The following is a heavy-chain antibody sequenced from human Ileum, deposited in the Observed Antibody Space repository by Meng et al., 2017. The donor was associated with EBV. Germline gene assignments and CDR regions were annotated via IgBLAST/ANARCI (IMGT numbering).Heavy chain of an antibody. D-gene: IGHD1/OR15-1a*01. CDR2: IYYTGST. CDR3: ARWARRTRALDRGFDY. CDR1: CGSVSSDSYS. V-gene: IGHV4-61*01. Sequence: QVLLPASGPGLVRPSVXRSLSCACSCGSVSSDSYSLTWIRQPPGKRLEWIGYIYYTGSTYYNPSLKSRVTISLDTSKNQFSLEQTSVTAADTAVYYCARWARRTRALDRGFDYWGQGTLVTVSS. J-gene: IGHJ4*02.